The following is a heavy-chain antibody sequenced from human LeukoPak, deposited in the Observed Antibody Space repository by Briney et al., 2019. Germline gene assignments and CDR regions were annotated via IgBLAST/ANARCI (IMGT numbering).Heavy chain of an antibody. Sequence: RPSETLSLTCTVSGGSISSGGYYWSWIRQHPGKGLEWIGYIYYSGSTYYNPSLKSRVTISVDTSKNQFSLKLSSVTAADTAVYYCARATYRSSWYNWFDPWGQGTLVTVSS. J-gene: IGHJ5*02. D-gene: IGHD6-13*01. CDR3: ARATYRSSWYNWFDP. CDR1: GGSISSGGYY. CDR2: IYYSGST. V-gene: IGHV4-31*03.